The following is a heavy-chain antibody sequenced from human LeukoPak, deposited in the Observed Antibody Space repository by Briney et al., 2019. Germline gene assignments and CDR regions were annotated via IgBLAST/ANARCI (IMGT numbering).Heavy chain of an antibody. CDR2: ISYDGSNK. Sequence: GGSLRLSCAASGFTFSSYAMHWVRQAPGKGLEWVAVISYDGSNKYYADSVKGRFTISRDNSKNTLDLQMNSLRDEDTAVYYCAREAAAAVYVDYWGQGTLVTVSS. D-gene: IGHD6-13*01. J-gene: IGHJ4*02. CDR1: GFTFSSYA. V-gene: IGHV3-30-3*01. CDR3: AREAAAAVYVDY.